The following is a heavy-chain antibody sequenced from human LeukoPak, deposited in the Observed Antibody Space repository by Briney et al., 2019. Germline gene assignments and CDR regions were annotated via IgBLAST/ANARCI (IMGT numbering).Heavy chain of an antibody. D-gene: IGHD1-26*01. V-gene: IGHV3-74*01. J-gene: IGHJ4*02. CDR1: GFTFSSYW. Sequence: QAGGSLRLSCAASGFTFSSYWMHWVRQAPGKGLVWVSRINTDGSRTSYADSVKGRFTISRDNGKKTLYLQMNSLRADDTAVYYCARAWRGSYYFDYWGQGTLVTVSS. CDR3: ARAWRGSYYFDY. CDR2: INTDGSRT.